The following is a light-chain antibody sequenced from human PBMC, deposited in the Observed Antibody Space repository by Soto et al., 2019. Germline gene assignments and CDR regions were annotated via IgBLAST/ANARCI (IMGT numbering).Light chain of an antibody. J-gene: IGKJ1*01. CDR3: QHYNSYSEA. CDR1: QTISSW. Sequence: DIQMTQSPSTLSGSVGDRVTITCRASQTISSWLAWYQQKPGKAPKLLIYKASTLKSGVPSRFRGSGSGTEFTLTISRLQPDDVATYYCQHYNSYSEAFGQGIKVELK. CDR2: KAS. V-gene: IGKV1-5*03.